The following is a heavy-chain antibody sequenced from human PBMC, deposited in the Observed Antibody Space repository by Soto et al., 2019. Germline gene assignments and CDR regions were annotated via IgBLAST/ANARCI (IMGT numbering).Heavy chain of an antibody. CDR3: ARISVASGYMDV. Sequence: SETLSLTCTVSGGSISSSSYYWGWIRQSPGKGLEWIGSFYYSGSTYYSPSLRSRVTISGDTSRKQISLRLSSVTAADTAVYYCARISVASGYMDVWGKGTTVTVSS. CDR2: FYYSGST. CDR1: GGSISSSSYY. D-gene: IGHD5-12*01. J-gene: IGHJ6*03. V-gene: IGHV4-39*01.